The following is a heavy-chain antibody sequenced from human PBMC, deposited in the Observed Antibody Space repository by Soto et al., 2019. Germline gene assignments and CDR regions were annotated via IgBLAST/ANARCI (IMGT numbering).Heavy chain of an antibody. CDR1: AGSFSHYY. CDR3: ARGGSSDWQVALDI. V-gene: IGHV4-34*01. D-gene: IGHD6-19*01. CDR2: IKHGGSS. J-gene: IGHJ3*02. Sequence: QVQQQPWGAGLLKPSETLSLTCTVYAGSFSHYYWNWIRQSPGKGLEWIGKIKHGGSSSYNPALMSRVSISVDMSKNQFSLTLSSVTAADTAVYYCARGGSSDWQVALDIWGQVTMVPVSS.